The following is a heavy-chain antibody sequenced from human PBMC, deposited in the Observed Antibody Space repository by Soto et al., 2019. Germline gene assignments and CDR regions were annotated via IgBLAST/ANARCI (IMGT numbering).Heavy chain of an antibody. CDR3: ARGEHVVVVSAALDY. V-gene: IGHV1-46*01. J-gene: IGHJ4*02. D-gene: IGHD2-21*01. Sequence: QVQLMQSGAEVKKPGASVKVSCKAPGDTFTDYSRHWVWQAPGQGLEWMGTVNASGGHTTYAQHFLGRVTITRDAATSRLYVGLTGLTSEDTPIYYCARGEHVVVVSAALDYWGQGTLVTVSS. CDR2: VNASGGHT. CDR1: GDTFTDYS.